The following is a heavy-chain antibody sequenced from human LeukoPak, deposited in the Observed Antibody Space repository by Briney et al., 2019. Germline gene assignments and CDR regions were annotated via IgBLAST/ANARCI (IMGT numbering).Heavy chain of an antibody. V-gene: IGHV3-73*01. D-gene: IGHD3-10*01. CDR2: IRSKGNKYGT. J-gene: IGHJ4*02. Sequence: QPGGSLRLSCATSGFTFSGADMHWVRQVSGKGLEWVGRIRSKGNKYGTEYAASVKGRFTISRDDSKNTAYLQMNSLKTEDTAVYYCIHYGSGSYSTDYWGQGTQVTVSS. CDR3: IHYGSGSYSTDY. CDR1: GFTFSGAD.